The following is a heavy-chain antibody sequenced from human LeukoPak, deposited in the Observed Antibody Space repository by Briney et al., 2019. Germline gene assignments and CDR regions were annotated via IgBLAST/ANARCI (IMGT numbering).Heavy chain of an antibody. CDR2: ISGSGGST. D-gene: IGHD3-3*01. CDR1: GFTFSSYA. CDR3: AKAPYYDFWSGYYTFDC. Sequence: GGSLRLSCAASGFTFSSYAMSWVRQAPGKGLEWVSAISGSGGSTYYADSVKGRFTISRDNSKNTLYLQMNSLRAEDTAVYYCAKAPYYDFWSGYYTFDCWGQGTLVTVSS. V-gene: IGHV3-23*01. J-gene: IGHJ4*02.